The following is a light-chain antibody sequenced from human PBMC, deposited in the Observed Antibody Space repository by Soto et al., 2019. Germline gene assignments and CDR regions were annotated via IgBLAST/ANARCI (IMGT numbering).Light chain of an antibody. J-gene: IGKJ1*01. CDR3: QHYNSYPQT. V-gene: IGKV1-5*03. CDR2: KAS. Sequence: DIQMTQSPSTLSGSVGDRVTITCRASQTISSWLAWYQQKPGKAPKLLIYKASTLKSGVPSRFSCSGPGTEFTLTIPSLQPDDFATYYCQHYNSYPQTFRQGGTVDMK. CDR1: QTISSW.